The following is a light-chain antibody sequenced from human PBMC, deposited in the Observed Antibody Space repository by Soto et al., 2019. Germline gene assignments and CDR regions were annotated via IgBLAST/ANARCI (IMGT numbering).Light chain of an antibody. CDR2: GAS. CDR3: HHYGSSPQT. V-gene: IGKV3-20*01. J-gene: IGKJ1*01. CDR1: QSVSSN. Sequence: EIVLTQSPDTLSLFPGERATLSCRASQSVSSNLAWYQQKPGQAPRLLIYGASSRATGIPDRFSGSGSGTDFTLTISRLEPEDFAVYYCHHYGSSPQTFGQGTKVHIK.